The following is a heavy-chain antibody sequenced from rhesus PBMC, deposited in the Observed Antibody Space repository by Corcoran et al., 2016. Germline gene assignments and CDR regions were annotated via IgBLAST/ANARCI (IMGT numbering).Heavy chain of an antibody. CDR2: INSGGCST. D-gene: IGHD6-37*01. V-gene: IGHV3S5*01. Sequence: EVQLVETGGGLVQPGGSLRLYGEAPGFPSSRYAMKWVRQAPGKGLEWISAINSGGCSTYYAVSVKGRFTISRDNSKNTLSLQMNSLRAEDTAVYYCAKDGGWGSPSFDYWGQGVLVTVSS. CDR3: AKDGGWGSPSFDY. CDR1: GFPSSRYA. J-gene: IGHJ4*01.